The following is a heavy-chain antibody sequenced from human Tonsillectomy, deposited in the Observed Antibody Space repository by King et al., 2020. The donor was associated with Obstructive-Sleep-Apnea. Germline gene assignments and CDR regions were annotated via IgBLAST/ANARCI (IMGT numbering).Heavy chain of an antibody. D-gene: IGHD6-19*01. J-gene: IGHJ4*02. CDR1: GFTFSSYS. CDR3: AREGGIAVAGTDY. Sequence: EVQLVESGGGLVKPGGSLRLSCAASGFTFSSYSMNWVRQAPGKGLDWVSSISSSSSYIYYADSVKGRFTISRDNAKNSLYLQMNSLRAEDTAVYYCAREGGIAVAGTDYWGQGTLVTVSS. CDR2: ISSSSSYI. V-gene: IGHV3-21*01.